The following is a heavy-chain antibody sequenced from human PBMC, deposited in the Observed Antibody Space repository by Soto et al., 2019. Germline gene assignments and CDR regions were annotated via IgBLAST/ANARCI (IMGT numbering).Heavy chain of an antibody. Sequence: QVQLVQSGAEVKKPGASVKVSCKASGYTFNNYGVNWVRQAHGQGLEWMGWINTYTGKTTYAQKLQDRVTMTTDTSTSTAYMELRTLRFDDTAVYYWARGGDHTSGYGDSWGRGTLFTVSS. V-gene: IGHV1-18*01. D-gene: IGHD3-9*01. J-gene: IGHJ4*02. CDR3: ARGGDHTSGYGDS. CDR2: INTYTGKT. CDR1: GYTFNNYG.